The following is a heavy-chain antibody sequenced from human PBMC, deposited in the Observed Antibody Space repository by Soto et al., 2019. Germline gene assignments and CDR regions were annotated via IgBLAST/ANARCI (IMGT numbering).Heavy chain of an antibody. CDR2: ILPIFNSA. J-gene: IGHJ4*02. Sequence: QVQLVQSGAEVKRPGSSVKVSCKASGGTFNNYALSWVRQAPGQGLEWVGGILPIFNSANYEQKFQGRVTITADDSTSTPYMELRSLRPADTAVYYCAREGKVSSYSFDFWGQGTLVTVSS. CDR3: AREGKVSSYSFDF. CDR1: GGTFNNYA. V-gene: IGHV1-69*01.